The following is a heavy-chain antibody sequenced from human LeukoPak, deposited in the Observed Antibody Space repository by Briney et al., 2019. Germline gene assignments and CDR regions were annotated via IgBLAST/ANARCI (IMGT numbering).Heavy chain of an antibody. V-gene: IGHV1-18*01. D-gene: IGHD4-17*01. Sequence: GASVKVSCKASGYTFAIFGVTWVRQAPGQGLEWVGWIGADNENTNYAQKFQGRVTMTTDTSTSTAYMELRSLRSDDTAVYYCARAGATVTKFYDYWGQGTLVSVSS. J-gene: IGHJ4*02. CDR1: GYTFAIFG. CDR3: ARAGATVTKFYDY. CDR2: IGADNENT.